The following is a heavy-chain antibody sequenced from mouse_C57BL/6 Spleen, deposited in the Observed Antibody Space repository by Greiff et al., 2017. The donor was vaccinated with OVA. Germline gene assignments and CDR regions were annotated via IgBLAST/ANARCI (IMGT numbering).Heavy chain of an antibody. CDR1: GFTFSSYA. CDR3: ARDEDFDYFDY. CDR2: ISDGGSYT. J-gene: IGHJ2*01. V-gene: IGHV5-4*01. Sequence: EVMLVESGGGLVKPGGSLKLSCAASGFTFSSYAMSWVRQTPEKRLEWVATISDGGSYTYYPDNVKGRFTISRDNAKNNLYLQMSHLKSEDTAMYYCARDEDFDYFDYWGQGTTLTVSS.